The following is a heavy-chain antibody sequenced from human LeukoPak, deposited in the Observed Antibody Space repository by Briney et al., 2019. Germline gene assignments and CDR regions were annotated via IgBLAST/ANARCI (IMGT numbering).Heavy chain of an antibody. J-gene: IGHJ4*02. Sequence: PSETLSLTCTVSGGSISSHYWSWIRQPSGKGLEWIAYLFDSVNTKDNPSLQSRLTLSADTSKHQFSLRLSSVTAADTAVYYCATIKRGSIFGYFDFWGQGIKVTVSS. CDR3: ATIKRGSIFGYFDF. CDR2: LFDSVNT. CDR1: GGSISSHY. V-gene: IGHV4-59*11. D-gene: IGHD5-18*01.